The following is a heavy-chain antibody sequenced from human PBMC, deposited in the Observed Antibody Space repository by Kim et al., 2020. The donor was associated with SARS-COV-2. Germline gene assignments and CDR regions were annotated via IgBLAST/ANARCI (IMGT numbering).Heavy chain of an antibody. J-gene: IGHJ4*02. D-gene: IGHD6-13*01. Sequence: SETLSLTCTVSGGSISSYYWSWIRQPPGKGLEWIGYIYYSGSTNYNPSLKSRVTISVDTSKNQFSLRLRSVTAADTAMYYCARDRPFSSSWFFDYWGQGTLVTVSS. CDR1: GGSISSYY. V-gene: IGHV4-59*13. CDR3: ARDRPFSSSWFFDY. CDR2: IYYSGST.